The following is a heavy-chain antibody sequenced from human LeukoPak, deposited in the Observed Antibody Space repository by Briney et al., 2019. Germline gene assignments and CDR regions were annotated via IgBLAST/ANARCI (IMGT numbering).Heavy chain of an antibody. CDR2: ISSSSSTI. V-gene: IGHV3-48*01. J-gene: IGHJ4*02. D-gene: IGHD2-2*01. CDR3: AKDRTGLLVVPAALDY. CDR1: GFTLSTYS. Sequence: QPGGSLRLSCAASGFTLSTYSMNWVRQAPGKGLEWVSYISSSSSTIYYADSVKGRFTISRDNSKNTLYLQMNSLRAEDTAVYYCAKDRTGLLVVPAALDYWGQGTLVTVSS.